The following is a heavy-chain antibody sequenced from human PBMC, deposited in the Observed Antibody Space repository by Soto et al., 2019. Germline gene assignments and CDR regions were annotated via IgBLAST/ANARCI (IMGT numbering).Heavy chain of an antibody. D-gene: IGHD3-10*01. CDR1: GFTFRSYW. Sequence: GGSLRLSCAASGFTFRSYWGSWVRQAPGKGLEWVANIKQDGSEKYYVDSVKGRFTISRDNAKNSLYLQMNSLRAEDTVGYYCARDSFYGSGSYLVYWGQGTLVTGSS. CDR2: IKQDGSEK. J-gene: IGHJ4*02. V-gene: IGHV3-7*03. CDR3: ARDSFYGSGSYLVY.